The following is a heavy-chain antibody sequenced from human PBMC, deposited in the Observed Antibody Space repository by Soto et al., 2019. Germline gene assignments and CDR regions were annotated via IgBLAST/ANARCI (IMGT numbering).Heavy chain of an antibody. CDR2: ISETHRGS. J-gene: IGHJ1*01. D-gene: IGHD3-16*02. CDR3: AKMPPRPDIWGPYRHRIYFDT. Sequence: EVQLLESGGGFLQPGGSLRLSCTASGFSFSNYGMSWVRQAPGKGLEWVSGISETHRGSYYADSVKGRFTISRDNSKNTLYLQLNSLRAEDTAVYYCAKMPPRPDIWGPYRHRIYFDTWGQGTLVAVSS. CDR1: GFSFSNYG. V-gene: IGHV3-23*01.